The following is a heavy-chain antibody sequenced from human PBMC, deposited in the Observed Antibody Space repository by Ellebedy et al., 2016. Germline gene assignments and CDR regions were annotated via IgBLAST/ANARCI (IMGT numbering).Heavy chain of an antibody. J-gene: IGHJ2*01. V-gene: IGHV3-72*01. CDR3: ARVDESSWYFDL. CDR2: ARNKANSFTT. Sequence: GGSLRLSCAASGFTFSDHYMDWVRQAPGKGLEWVGRARNKANSFTTKYAASVKGRFTISRDDSKNSLYLQMNSLKTEDTAVYYCARVDESSWYFDLWGRGTLVTVSS. CDR1: GFTFSDHY. D-gene: IGHD3-22*01.